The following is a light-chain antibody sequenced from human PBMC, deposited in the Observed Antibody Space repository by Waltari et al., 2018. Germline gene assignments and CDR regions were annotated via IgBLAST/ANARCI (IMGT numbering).Light chain of an antibody. Sequence: QSALTQPPSVSGSPGQSVPISCTGTSSDVGSYNRVPWYQQPPGTPPKLIIYDVSSRPAGVPDRFSASKSGNTASLTIAGLQAEDEADYYCSSYTSSSTVVFGGGTKLTVL. V-gene: IGLV2-18*02. CDR1: SSDVGSYNR. CDR2: DVS. J-gene: IGLJ2*01. CDR3: SSYTSSSTVV.